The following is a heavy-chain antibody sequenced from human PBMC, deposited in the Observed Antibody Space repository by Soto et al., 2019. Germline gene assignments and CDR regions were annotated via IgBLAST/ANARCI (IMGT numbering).Heavy chain of an antibody. D-gene: IGHD2-15*01. CDR2: IYYSGST. CDR1: GGSISSYY. CDR3: ARPKGGYYYYMDV. Sequence: QVQLQESGPGLVKPSETLSLTCTVSGGSISSYYWSWIRQPPGKGLEWIGYIYYSGSTNYNPSLTRRVTISVDTSKNQFSMKLSSVTAADTAVYYCARPKGGYYYYMDVWGKGTTVTVSS. V-gene: IGHV4-59*08. J-gene: IGHJ6*03.